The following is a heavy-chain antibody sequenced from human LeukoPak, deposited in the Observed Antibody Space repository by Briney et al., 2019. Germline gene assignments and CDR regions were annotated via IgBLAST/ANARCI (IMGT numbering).Heavy chain of an antibody. D-gene: IGHD3-10*01. CDR3: ASVTMVRGVMRSGGPYYFDY. CDR2: ISSSSSYT. V-gene: IGHV3-11*06. Sequence: GGSLRLSCAASGFTFSDYYMSWIRQAPGKGPEWVSYISSSSSYTNYADSVKGRFTISRDNAKNSLYLQMNSLRAEDTAVYYCASVTMVRGVMRSGGPYYFDYWGQGTLVTVSS. J-gene: IGHJ4*02. CDR1: GFTFSDYY.